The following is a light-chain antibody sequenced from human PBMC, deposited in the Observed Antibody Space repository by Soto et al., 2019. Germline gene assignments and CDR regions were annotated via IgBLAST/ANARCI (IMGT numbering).Light chain of an antibody. J-gene: IGLJ1*01. V-gene: IGLV2-14*01. CDR2: EVN. Sequence: QSVLTQPASVSGCHGQSVTISCTAPRSDIGDSNFISWYQHSPGKAPRLLIYEVNNRPSGVSKRFSGSKAGNTASLTISGLLDDDEADYFCASFRSGTILVFGSGTKVTVL. CDR3: ASFRSGTILV. CDR1: RSDIGDSNF.